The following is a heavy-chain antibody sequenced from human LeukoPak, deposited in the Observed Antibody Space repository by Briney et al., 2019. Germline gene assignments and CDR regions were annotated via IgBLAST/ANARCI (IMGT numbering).Heavy chain of an antibody. CDR2: ISSSSSYI. CDR3: AREGAYRSGYFDY. CDR1: GFPFSSYS. Sequence: PGGSLRLSCAASGFPFSSYSMTWVRQAPGKGLDWVSSISSSSSYIYYADSVKGRFTISRDNAKNSLYLQMNSLRAEDTAVYYCAREGAYRSGYFDYWGQGTLVTVSS. V-gene: IGHV3-21*01. D-gene: IGHD2-21*01. J-gene: IGHJ4*02.